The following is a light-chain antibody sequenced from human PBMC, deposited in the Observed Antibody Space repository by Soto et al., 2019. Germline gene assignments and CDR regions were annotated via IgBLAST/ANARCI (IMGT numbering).Light chain of an antibody. CDR2: RNN. Sequence: QSVLTQPPSASGTPGQRVTISCSGSSSNIGSNYVYWYQQLPGTAPKLLIYRNNQRPSGVPDRFSGSKSGTSASLAICWLRSEDEADYYCAAWDDSLNYVFGTGTKVTVL. J-gene: IGLJ1*01. CDR3: AAWDDSLNYV. CDR1: SSNIGSNY. V-gene: IGLV1-47*01.